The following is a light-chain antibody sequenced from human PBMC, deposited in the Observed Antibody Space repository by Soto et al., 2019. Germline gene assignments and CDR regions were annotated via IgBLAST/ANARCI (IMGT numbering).Light chain of an antibody. V-gene: IGKV1-5*01. CDR1: QTINNW. J-gene: IGKJ1*01. Sequence: DIQMTQSPSTLSASIGDRVTITCRASQTINNWLAWYQQKPGKAPNLLIYHASNLETGVPSRFSGSAFGTEFTLTISSLQPDDFATYFCQHYNSYPWTFGQRTKV. CDR3: QHYNSYPWT. CDR2: HAS.